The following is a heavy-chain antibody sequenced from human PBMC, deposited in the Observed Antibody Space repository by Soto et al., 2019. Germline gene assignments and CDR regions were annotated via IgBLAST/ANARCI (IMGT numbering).Heavy chain of an antibody. D-gene: IGHD2-2*01. CDR1: GFSLSTSGVG. V-gene: IGHV2-5*02. CDR2: IYWDDDK. Sequence: SGPTLVKPTQTLTLTCTFSGFSLSTSGVGVGWIRQPPGKALEWLALIYWDDDKRYSPSLKSRLTITKDTSKNQVVLTMTNMDPVDTATYYCAQSSVVPAAMNAFDIWGQGTMVTVSS. J-gene: IGHJ3*02. CDR3: AQSSVVPAAMNAFDI.